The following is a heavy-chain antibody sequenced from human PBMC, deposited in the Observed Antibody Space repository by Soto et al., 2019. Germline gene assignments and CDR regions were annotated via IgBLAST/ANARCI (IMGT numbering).Heavy chain of an antibody. V-gene: IGHV3-23*01. D-gene: IGHD3-10*01. CDR1: GFTFSSYA. CDR2: ISGSGGST. Sequence: GSLRLSCAASGFTFSSYAMSWVRQAPGKGLEWVSAISGSGGSTYYADSVKGRFTISRDNSKNTLYLQMNSLRAEDTAVYYCAKVKDGSGSYYRNYPHHYWGQGTLVTVSS. J-gene: IGHJ4*02. CDR3: AKVKDGSGSYYRNYPHHY.